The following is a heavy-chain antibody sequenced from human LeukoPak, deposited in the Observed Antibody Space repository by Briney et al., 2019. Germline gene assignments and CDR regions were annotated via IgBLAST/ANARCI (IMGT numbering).Heavy chain of an antibody. V-gene: IGHV1-69*04. D-gene: IGHD6-13*01. CDR1: GGTFSSYA. Sequence: ASVKVSCKASGGTFSSYAISWVRQAPGQGLEWMGRIIPILGIANYAQKFQGRVTITADKSTSTAYMELSSLRSEDTAVYYCARDDAPYSSSWYGDPGYWFDPWGQGTLVTVSS. J-gene: IGHJ5*02. CDR2: IIPILGIA. CDR3: ARDDAPYSSSWYGDPGYWFDP.